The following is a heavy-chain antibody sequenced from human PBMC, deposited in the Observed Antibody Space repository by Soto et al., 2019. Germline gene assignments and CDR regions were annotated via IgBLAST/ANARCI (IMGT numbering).Heavy chain of an antibody. CDR3: ARDFEY. Sequence: PGGSLRLSCAASGFTVSSNYMSWVRQAPGKGLEWVSVISSGGSTNYADSVKGRVTISRDNAKNMLYLQMNSLRAEDTAVYYCARDFEYWGQGTLVTVSS. CDR2: ISSGGST. J-gene: IGHJ4*02. V-gene: IGHV3-66*01. CDR1: GFTVSSNY.